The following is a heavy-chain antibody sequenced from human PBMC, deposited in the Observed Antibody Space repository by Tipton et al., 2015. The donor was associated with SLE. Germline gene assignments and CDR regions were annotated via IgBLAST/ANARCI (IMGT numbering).Heavy chain of an antibody. CDR3: ARHYYGVDFYGLDV. V-gene: IGHV4-59*08. CDR2: LYNNGGT. J-gene: IGHJ6*02. Sequence: TLSLTCTVSGGAISSDYWSWIRLPPGKGLEWIGSLYNNGGTNYNPSLRSRVIISVDTSKNQFSLKLSSVTAADTAVYYCARHYYGVDFYGLDVWGQGTTVTVSS. CDR1: GGAISSDY. D-gene: IGHD3-22*01.